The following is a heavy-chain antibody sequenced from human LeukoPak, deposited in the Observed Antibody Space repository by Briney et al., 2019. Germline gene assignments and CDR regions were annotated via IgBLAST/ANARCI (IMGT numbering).Heavy chain of an antibody. J-gene: IGHJ4*02. CDR1: GFTFSNAW. V-gene: IGHV3-15*01. CDR3: TTDRFSYYDILTGTRDY. D-gene: IGHD3-9*01. CDR2: IKSNTDGGTT. Sequence: GSLRLSSAAPGFTFSNAWMSWVRPAPGKGLEWVGRIKSNTDGGTTDYAAPVKGRFTISRDDSKNTLYLQMNSLKTEDTAVYYCTTDRFSYYDILTGTRDYWGQGTLVTVSS.